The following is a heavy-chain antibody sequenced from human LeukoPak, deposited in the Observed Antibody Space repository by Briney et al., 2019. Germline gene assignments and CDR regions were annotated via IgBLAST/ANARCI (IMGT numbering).Heavy chain of an antibody. CDR3: ARGTPRGIVVVTDYYGMDV. CDR1: GYTFTNYA. J-gene: IGHJ6*02. D-gene: IGHD2-21*02. Sequence: ASVKVSCKGSGYTFTNYAVHWVRQAPGQRLEWLGWINPGNGDTKYSQNFQGRVTVTRDTSASTAYMELSSLRSEDTAVYYCARGTPRGIVVVTDYYGMDVWGQGTTVTVSS. V-gene: IGHV1-3*01. CDR2: INPGNGDT.